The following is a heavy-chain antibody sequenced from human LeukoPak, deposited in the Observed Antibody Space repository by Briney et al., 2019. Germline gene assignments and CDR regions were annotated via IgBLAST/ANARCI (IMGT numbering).Heavy chain of an antibody. CDR2: INPNSGGT. CDR3: AKDGIDSGDPNGFDS. J-gene: IGHJ5*01. D-gene: IGHD3-10*01. Sequence: GASVKVSCKASGYTFTGYYMHWVRQAPGQGLEWMGWINPNSGGTNYAQKFQGRVTMTRDTSISTAYMELSRLRSDDTAVYYCAKDGIDSGDPNGFDSWGQGTLVTVSS. V-gene: IGHV1-2*02. CDR1: GYTFTGYY.